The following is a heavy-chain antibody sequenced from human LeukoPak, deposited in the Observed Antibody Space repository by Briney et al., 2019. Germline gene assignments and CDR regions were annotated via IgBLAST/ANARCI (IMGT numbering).Heavy chain of an antibody. D-gene: IGHD2-2*01. CDR1: GFTFDDYA. CDR2: ISWNSGNI. J-gene: IGHJ4*02. Sequence: QPGGSLRLSCAASGFTFDDYAMHWVRQGPGKGLEWVSGISWNSGNIGYADSVKGRFTISRDNAKNSLYLQMNSLRPEDTALYYCAKGYCSSTSCCFGYWGQGTLVTVSS. V-gene: IGHV3-9*01. CDR3: AKGYCSSTSCCFGY.